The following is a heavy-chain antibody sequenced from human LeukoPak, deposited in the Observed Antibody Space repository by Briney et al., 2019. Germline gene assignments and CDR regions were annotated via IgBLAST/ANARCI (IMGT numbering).Heavy chain of an antibody. V-gene: IGHV3-23*01. CDR3: APAGNAYYFDY. Sequence: GGSLRLSCAASGFTFSSSAMSWVRQAPGKGLEWVSTISGSDSSTYYADSVKGRFTISRDNSKNTLYLQMNSLRAEDTAVYYCAPAGNAYYFDYWGQGTLVTVSS. D-gene: IGHD4-23*01. J-gene: IGHJ4*02. CDR1: GFTFSSSA. CDR2: ISGSDSST.